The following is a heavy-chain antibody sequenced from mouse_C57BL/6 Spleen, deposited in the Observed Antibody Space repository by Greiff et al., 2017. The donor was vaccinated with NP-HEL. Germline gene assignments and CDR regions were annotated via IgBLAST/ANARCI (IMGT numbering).Heavy chain of an antibody. CDR2: IYPGSGNT. J-gene: IGHJ2*01. D-gene: IGHD2-1*01. V-gene: IGHV1-76*01. CDR3: AKFLVYFLDY. Sequence: VQLQQSGAELVRPGASVKLSCKASGYTFTDYYINWVKQRPGQGLEWIARIYPGSGNTYYTEKFKGKATLTADKSSSTAYMQRSSLTSVDSAVCSCAKFLVYFLDYWGQGTTLTVSS. CDR1: GYTFTDYY.